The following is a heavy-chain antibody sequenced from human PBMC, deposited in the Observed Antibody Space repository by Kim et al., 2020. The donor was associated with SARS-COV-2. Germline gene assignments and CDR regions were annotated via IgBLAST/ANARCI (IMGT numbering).Heavy chain of an antibody. CDR3: AKGMGGSYLYYYYYGLDV. CDR2: ISGNSGSI. Sequence: GGSLRLSCAASGFGVDDYAMHWVRQAPGKGLEWVSGISGNSGSIGYADSVKGRFTISRDNAKNSLYLQMNSLRAEDTALYYCAKGMGGSYLYYYYYGLDVWGEGTTVTVRS. D-gene: IGHD2-15*01. V-gene: IGHV3-9*01. J-gene: IGHJ6*04. CDR1: GFGVDDYA.